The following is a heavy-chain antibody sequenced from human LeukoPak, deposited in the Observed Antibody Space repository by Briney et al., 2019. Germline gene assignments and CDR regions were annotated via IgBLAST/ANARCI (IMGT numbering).Heavy chain of an antibody. CDR2: ISAYNGNT. CDR1: GNTFTSYG. D-gene: IGHD3-10*01. Sequence: ASVKVSCKASGNTFTSYGISWVRQAPGQGLEWMGWISAYNGNTNYAQKLQGRVTMTTDTSTSTAYMELRSLRSDDTAVYYCAREEALWFGELGGFDYWGQGTLVTVSS. V-gene: IGHV1-18*01. J-gene: IGHJ4*02. CDR3: AREEALWFGELGGFDY.